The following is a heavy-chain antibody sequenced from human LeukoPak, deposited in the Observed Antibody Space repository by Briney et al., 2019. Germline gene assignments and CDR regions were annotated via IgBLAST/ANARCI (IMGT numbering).Heavy chain of an antibody. D-gene: IGHD3-10*01. CDR3: AREAHMVRGVNFDY. CDR1: GYTFTSYG. V-gene: IGHV1-69*05. CDR2: IIPIFGTA. J-gene: IGHJ4*02. Sequence: ASVKVSCKASGYTFTSYGISWVRQAPGQGLEWMGRIIPIFGTANYAQKFQGRVTITTDESTSTAYMELSSLRSEDTAVYYCAREAHMVRGVNFDYWGQGTLVTVSS.